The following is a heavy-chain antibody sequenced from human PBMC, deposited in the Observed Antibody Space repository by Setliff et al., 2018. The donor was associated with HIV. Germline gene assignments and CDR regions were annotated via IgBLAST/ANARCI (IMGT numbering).Heavy chain of an antibody. Sequence: PSETLSLTCTVSGDSINTHYWSWIRQPPGKGLEWIGRINTSGSTNYNPSLKSRVTISVDKSQNQFSLKLSSVTAADTAVYYCARDFKRYNSPCRFDPWGQGTLVTVSS. CDR3: ARDFKRYNSPCRFDP. CDR1: GDSINTHY. D-gene: IGHD6-13*01. V-gene: IGHV4-4*07. CDR2: INTSGST. J-gene: IGHJ5*02.